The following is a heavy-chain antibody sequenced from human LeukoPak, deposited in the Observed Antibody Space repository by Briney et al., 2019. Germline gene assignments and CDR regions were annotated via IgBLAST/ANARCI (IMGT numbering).Heavy chain of an antibody. V-gene: IGHV3-7*01. CDR3: ARDVAYSAFDY. Sequence: GGSLRLSCAASGFTFSSYWMHWVRQAPGKGLVWVATIRPDGSEGYYADSVRGRFTISRDNSKNSFYLQMSSLRAEDTGVFYCARDVAYSAFDYWGQGTLVTVSS. D-gene: IGHD2-21*01. CDR2: IRPDGSEG. J-gene: IGHJ4*02. CDR1: GFTFSSYW.